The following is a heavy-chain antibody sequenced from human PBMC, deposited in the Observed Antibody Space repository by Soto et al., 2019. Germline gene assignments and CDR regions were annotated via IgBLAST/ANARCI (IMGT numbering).Heavy chain of an antibody. V-gene: IGHV4-34*01. CDR3: ATLSVVVPAAMLMGDDAFDI. CDR2: INHSGST. J-gene: IGHJ3*02. Sequence: SETLSLTCAVYGGSFSGYYWSWIRQPPGKGLEWIGEINHSGSTNYNPSLKSRVTISVDTSKNQFSLKLSSVTAADTAVYYCATLSVVVPAAMLMGDDAFDIWGRGTMVTVSS. CDR1: GGSFSGYY. D-gene: IGHD2-2*01.